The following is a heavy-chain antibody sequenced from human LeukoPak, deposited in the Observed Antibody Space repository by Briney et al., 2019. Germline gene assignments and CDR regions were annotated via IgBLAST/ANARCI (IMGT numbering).Heavy chain of an antibody. J-gene: IGHJ1*01. D-gene: IGHD1-14*01. CDR3: ARTTVAGTIQY. CDR2: ISRTGTSI. Sequence: PGGSLRLSCASSGFTFSTFSMAWVRQAPGKGLEWVSYISRTGTSIHYADSMRGRFTISRDNTKSSLYLQMNNLGVEDTALYFCARTTVAGTIQYWGQGTLVIVSS. CDR1: GFTFSTFS. V-gene: IGHV3-21*01.